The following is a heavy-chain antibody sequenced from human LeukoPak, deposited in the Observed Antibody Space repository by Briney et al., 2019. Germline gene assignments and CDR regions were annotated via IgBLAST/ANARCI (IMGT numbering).Heavy chain of an antibody. CDR2: INPNSGGA. Sequence: ASVKVSCKASGYAYTGYYMHWVRQAPGQGLEWMGRINPNSGGANYAQKFQGWVTMTRDTPIITAYMELSRLRSDDTAVYYYARDQWYYYDSSGYYYYYGMDVWGQGTTVTVSS. D-gene: IGHD3-22*01. V-gene: IGHV1-2*04. J-gene: IGHJ6*02. CDR1: GYAYTGYY. CDR3: ARDQWYYYDSSGYYYYYGMDV.